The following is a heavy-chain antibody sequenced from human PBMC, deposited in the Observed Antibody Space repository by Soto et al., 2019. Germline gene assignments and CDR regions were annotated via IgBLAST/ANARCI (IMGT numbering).Heavy chain of an antibody. V-gene: IGHV3-11*05. J-gene: IGHJ4*02. CDR3: ATGQYYYDSGAYYYS. Sequence: QVQLVESGGGLVKPGGSLRLSCAASGFTFTDHYMTWIRQAPGKGLEWVSYISSSSSYTNYADSVKGRFTISRDNAKNSLDLQMNSLRAEDTAVYYCATGQYYYDSGAYYYSWGQGTLVTVSS. D-gene: IGHD3-22*01. CDR1: GFTFTDHY. CDR2: ISSSSSYT.